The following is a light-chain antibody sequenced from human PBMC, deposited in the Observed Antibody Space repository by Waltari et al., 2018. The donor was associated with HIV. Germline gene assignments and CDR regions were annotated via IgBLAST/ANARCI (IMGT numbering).Light chain of an antibody. CDR3: QQANSFPLT. CDR1: QPTNTN. V-gene: IGKV1D-12*01. Sequence: DIQMTKSPSSVSASVGDRVTITCRASQPTNTNLACDQHKPGIAPKLLIYAASSLQSGVPSRFSGSGSGTDFTLTINTLQPEDFATYYCQQANSFPLTFGGGTRVDIK. J-gene: IGKJ4*01. CDR2: AAS.